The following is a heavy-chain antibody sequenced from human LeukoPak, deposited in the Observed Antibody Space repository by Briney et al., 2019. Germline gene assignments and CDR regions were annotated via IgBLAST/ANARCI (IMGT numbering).Heavy chain of an antibody. CDR1: GGSISSYY. Sequence: PSETLSLTCTVSGGSISSYYWSWIRQPPGKGLEWIGEINHSGSTNYNPSLKSRVTISVDTSKNQFSLKLSSVTAADTAVYYCARGRRVDTAMVFDYWGQGTLVTVSS. J-gene: IGHJ4*02. V-gene: IGHV4-34*01. D-gene: IGHD5-18*01. CDR2: INHSGST. CDR3: ARGRRVDTAMVFDY.